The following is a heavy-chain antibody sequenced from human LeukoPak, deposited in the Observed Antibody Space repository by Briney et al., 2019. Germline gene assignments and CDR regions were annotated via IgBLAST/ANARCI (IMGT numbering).Heavy chain of an antibody. CDR2: IGIRGDT. Sequence: GGSLRLSCAASGFTFIDYDMHWVRQVLGKGLEWVSAIGIRGDTHYSGSVKGRFTISRENAESSLYLQMNSLRAEDTAVYYCARGGIQVSGIDEFDYWGQGTLVTVCS. D-gene: IGHD6-19*01. CDR1: GFTFIDYD. J-gene: IGHJ4*02. V-gene: IGHV3-13*01. CDR3: ARGGIQVSGIDEFDY.